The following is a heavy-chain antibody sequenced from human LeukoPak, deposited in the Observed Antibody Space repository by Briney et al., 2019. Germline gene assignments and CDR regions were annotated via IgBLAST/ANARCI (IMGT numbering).Heavy chain of an antibody. D-gene: IGHD5-18*01. V-gene: IGHV3-23*01. Sequence: PGGSLRLSCAASGFTFSSYAMSWVRQAPGKGLEWVSAISGSGGSTYYADSVKGRFTISRDNSKDTLYLQMNSLRAEDTAVYYCARDGGIQLWFRNGMDVWGQGTTVTVSS. CDR1: GFTFSSYA. J-gene: IGHJ6*02. CDR3: ARDGGIQLWFRNGMDV. CDR2: ISGSGGST.